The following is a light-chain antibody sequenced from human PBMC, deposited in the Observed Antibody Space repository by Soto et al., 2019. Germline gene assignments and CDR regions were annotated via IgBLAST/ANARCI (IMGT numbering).Light chain of an antibody. CDR2: DVS. CDR1: SSDVGGYNY. J-gene: IGLJ1*01. V-gene: IGLV2-14*03. CDR3: GSFSGGKTYV. Sequence: QSALTQPASVSGSPGQSIAISCTGTSSDVGGYNYVSWYQHHPGKAPKLMIFDVSNRPSGVSNRFSGSKSGNTASLTISGLQTEDEADYYCGSFSGGKTYVFGAGNKVTVL.